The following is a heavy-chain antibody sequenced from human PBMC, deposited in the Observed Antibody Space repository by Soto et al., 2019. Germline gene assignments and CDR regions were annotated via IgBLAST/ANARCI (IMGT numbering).Heavy chain of an antibody. V-gene: IGHV4-59*01. D-gene: IGHD3-22*01. CDR3: ARDDPDSSGYFDY. CDR2: IYYSGST. CDR1: GGSISSYY. Sequence: QVQLQESGPGLVKPSETLSLTCTVSGGSISSYYWSWIRQPPGKGLEWIGYIYYSGSTNYNPSLQSRVTISVDTSKNQFSLKLSSVTAADTAVYYCARDDPDSSGYFDYWGQGTLVTVSS. J-gene: IGHJ4*02.